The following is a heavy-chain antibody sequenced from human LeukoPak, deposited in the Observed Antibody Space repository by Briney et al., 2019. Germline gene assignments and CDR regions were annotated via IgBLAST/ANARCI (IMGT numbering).Heavy chain of an antibody. CDR3: AREVGYYDSSGYFDY. D-gene: IGHD3-22*01. CDR2: IYYSGST. Sequence: SETLSLTWTVSGGSISSGGYYWSWIRQHPGKGLEWIGYIYYSGSTYSNPSLKSRVTISVDTSKNQFSLRLSSVTAADTAVYYCAREVGYYDSSGYFDYWGQGTLVTVSS. V-gene: IGHV4-31*02. CDR1: GGSISSGGYY. J-gene: IGHJ4*02.